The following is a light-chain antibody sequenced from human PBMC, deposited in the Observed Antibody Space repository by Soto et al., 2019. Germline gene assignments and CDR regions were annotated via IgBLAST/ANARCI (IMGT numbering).Light chain of an antibody. CDR2: AAS. CDR1: QDIGNF. J-gene: IGKJ4*01. V-gene: IGKV1-16*02. CDR3: QQYHSWPAT. Sequence: DIQMTQSPSSLSASVGDTVTITCRASQDIGNFFAWFQQKPGTAPKSLISAASSLQSGVPSKFSFSGSGTDINLTINSLQPEDVATYYCQQYHSWPATFGGGTKVEI.